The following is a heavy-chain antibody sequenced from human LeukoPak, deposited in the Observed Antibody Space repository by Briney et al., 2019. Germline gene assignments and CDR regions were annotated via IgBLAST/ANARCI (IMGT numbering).Heavy chain of an antibody. CDR2: ISYDGSNK. D-gene: IGHD3-3*01. Sequence: GGSLRLSCSASGFTFSSYAMHWVGQAPGKGLEGVAVISYDGSNKYYADSVKGRFTISRDNSKNTLYLQMNSLRAEDTAVYYCARGPNDFWSGYSPEVDVWGQGTTVTVSS. CDR3: ARGPNDFWSGYSPEVDV. J-gene: IGHJ6*02. CDR1: GFTFSSYA. V-gene: IGHV3-30-3*01.